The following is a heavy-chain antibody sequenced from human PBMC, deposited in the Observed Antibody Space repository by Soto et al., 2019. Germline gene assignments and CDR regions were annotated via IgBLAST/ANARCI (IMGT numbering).Heavy chain of an antibody. CDR3: TTAHSSSWYRYYYGMDV. CDR2: IKSKTDGGTT. CDR1: GFTFSNAW. D-gene: IGHD6-13*01. Sequence: GGSLRLSCAASGFTFSNAWMSWVRQAPGKGLEWVGRIKSKTDGGTTDYAAPVKGRFTISRDDSKNTLYLQMNSLKTEDTAAYYCTTAHSSSWYRYYYGMDVWGQGTTVTVSS. J-gene: IGHJ6*02. V-gene: IGHV3-15*01.